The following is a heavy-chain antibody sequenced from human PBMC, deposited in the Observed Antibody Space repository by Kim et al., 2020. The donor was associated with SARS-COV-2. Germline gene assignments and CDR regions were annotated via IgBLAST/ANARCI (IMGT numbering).Heavy chain of an antibody. J-gene: IGHJ4*02. CDR3: ASVGLMDY. D-gene: IGHD1-26*01. CDR2: NGNT. V-gene: IGHV1-3*01. Sequence: NGNTKYSQKFQGRVTITRDTPAGPAYMELSSLRSDDTAVYYCASVGLMDYWGQGTLVTVSS.